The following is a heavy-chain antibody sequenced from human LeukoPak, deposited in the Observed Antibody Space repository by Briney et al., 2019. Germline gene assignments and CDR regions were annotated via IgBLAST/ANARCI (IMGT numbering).Heavy chain of an antibody. CDR3: ARDLRVEWSVDY. CDR1: GDTFSGYY. Sequence: ASVKVSCKTSGDTFSGYYMHWVRQAPGQGLEWMGWINPNSGGTIYAQKFQGRVTMTRDTSISTAYMELSRLRSDDTAVYYCARDLRVEWSVDYWGQGTLVTVSS. CDR2: INPNSGGT. D-gene: IGHD3-3*01. J-gene: IGHJ4*02. V-gene: IGHV1-2*02.